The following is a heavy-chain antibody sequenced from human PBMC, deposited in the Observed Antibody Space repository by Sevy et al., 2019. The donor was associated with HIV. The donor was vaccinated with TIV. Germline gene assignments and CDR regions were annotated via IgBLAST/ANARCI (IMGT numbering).Heavy chain of an antibody. D-gene: IGHD2-21*01. V-gene: IGHV3-33*01. CDR3: ARGPSLIVAGAAGYLDY. CDR1: GFTFSSFG. CDR2: MWYDGNNK. Sequence: GGSLRLSCTASGFTFSSFGIHWVRQAPGKGLEWVALMWYDGNNKYYADSVKGRFTISRDSSKNTLYLQMNNRRAEDTAVYYCARGPSLIVAGAAGYLDYWGQGTLVTVSS. J-gene: IGHJ4*02.